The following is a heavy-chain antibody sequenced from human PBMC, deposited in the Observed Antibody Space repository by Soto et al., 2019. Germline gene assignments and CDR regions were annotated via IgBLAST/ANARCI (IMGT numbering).Heavy chain of an antibody. D-gene: IGHD3-3*01. V-gene: IGHV4-59*01. J-gene: IGHJ5*02. CDR1: GGSISSYY. CDR3: ARVCYDFWSGYYGSGWFDP. Sequence: PSETLSLTCTVSGGSISSYYWSWIRQPPGKGLEWIGYIYYSGSTNYNPSLKSRVTISVDTSKNQFSLKLSSVTAADTAVYYCARVCYDFWSGYYGSGWFDPWGQGTLVTVSS. CDR2: IYYSGST.